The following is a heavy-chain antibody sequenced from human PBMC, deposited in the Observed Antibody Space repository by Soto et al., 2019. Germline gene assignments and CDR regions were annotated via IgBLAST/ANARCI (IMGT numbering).Heavy chain of an antibody. CDR3: ARVRSYYYYGMDV. CDR2: IKQDGSEK. J-gene: IGHJ6*02. CDR1: GFTFSSYW. V-gene: IGHV3-7*03. Sequence: EVQLVESGGGLVQPGGSLRLSCAASGFTFSSYWMSWVRQAPGKGLEWVANIKQDGSEKYYVDSVKGRFTISIDNAKNSLYLQMNSLRAEDTAVYYCARVRSYYYYGMDVWGQGTTVTVSS.